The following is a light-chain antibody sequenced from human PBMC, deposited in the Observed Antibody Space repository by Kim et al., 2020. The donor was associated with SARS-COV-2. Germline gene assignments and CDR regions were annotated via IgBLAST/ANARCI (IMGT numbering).Light chain of an antibody. CDR1: QGISNW. Sequence: DIQMTQSPSSVSASVEARVTITCRARQGISNWLAWYQQKPGKAPKLLIYAASSLQSGVPSRFSGSGSGAEFTLTISSLQPEDFATYYCQQAGSFPHTFGGETKVDIK. V-gene: IGKV1-12*01. CDR3: QQAGSFPHT. J-gene: IGKJ4*01. CDR2: AAS.